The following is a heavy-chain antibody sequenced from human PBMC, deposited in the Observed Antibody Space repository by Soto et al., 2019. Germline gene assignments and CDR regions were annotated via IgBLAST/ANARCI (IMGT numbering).Heavy chain of an antibody. CDR2: IYYSGST. V-gene: IGHV4-59*01. CDR3: ARDQGLFNWLDP. Sequence: SETLSLTCTVSGGSISSYYWSWIRQPPGKGLEWIGYIYYSGSTNYNPSLKSRVTISVDTSKNQFSLKLSSVTAADTAVYYCARDQGLFNWLDPCGQGTLVTVSS. CDR1: GGSISSYY. J-gene: IGHJ5*02.